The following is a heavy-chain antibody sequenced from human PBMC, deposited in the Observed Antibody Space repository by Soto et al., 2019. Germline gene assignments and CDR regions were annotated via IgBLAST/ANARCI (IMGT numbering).Heavy chain of an antibody. V-gene: IGHV1-8*01. CDR3: ARIGGYCSSTSCLYYYGMDV. D-gene: IGHD2-2*01. CDR2: MNPNSGNT. J-gene: IGHJ6*02. Sequence: ASVTVSCKASGYTFTSYDINWVRQATGQGLEWMGWMNPNSGNTGYAQKFQGRVTMTRNTSISTAYMELSSLRSEDTAVYYCARIGGYCSSTSCLYYYGMDVWGQGTTVTVSS. CDR1: GYTFTSYD.